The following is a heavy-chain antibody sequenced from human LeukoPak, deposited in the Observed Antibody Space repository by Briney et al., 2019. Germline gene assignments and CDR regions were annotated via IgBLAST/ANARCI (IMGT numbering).Heavy chain of an antibody. J-gene: IGHJ5*02. CDR2: ISADNGFT. V-gene: IGHV1-18*01. CDR1: GYTFTSYG. Sequence: ASVKVSCKASGYTFTSYGINWVRQAPGQGLEWMGWISADNGFTASAQNLQGRVTMTTDTSTNTAYMELRSLRSDDTAVYYCANLARVVAGLDPWGQGTLVTVSS. D-gene: IGHD6-19*01. CDR3: ANLARVVAGLDP.